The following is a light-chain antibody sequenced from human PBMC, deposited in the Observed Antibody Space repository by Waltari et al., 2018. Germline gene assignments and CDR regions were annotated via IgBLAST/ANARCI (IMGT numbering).Light chain of an antibody. J-gene: IGKJ1*01. Sequence: EVVMTQSPATLSVSPGERATLSCRASQSVSSNLAWYQQKPGQAPRLLIYGASTRVTGIPARFSGSGSGTEFTFTISSLQAEDFALYYCHQYNDWPSRTFGQGTKVEVK. CDR2: GAS. V-gene: IGKV3-15*01. CDR1: QSVSSN. CDR3: HQYNDWPSRT.